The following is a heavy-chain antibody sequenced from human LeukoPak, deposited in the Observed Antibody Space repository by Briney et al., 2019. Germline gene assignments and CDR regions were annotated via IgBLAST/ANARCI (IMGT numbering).Heavy chain of an antibody. CDR2: IYYSGST. CDR3: ARLISGAWFDP. V-gene: IGHV4-39*01. J-gene: IGHJ5*02. D-gene: IGHD3-3*02. Sequence: PSETLSLTCTVSGGSISSSSYYWGWIRQPPGKGLEWIGSIYYSGSTYYNPSLKSRVTISVDTSKNQFSLKLSSVTAADTAVYYCARLISGAWFDPWGQGTLVTVSS. CDR1: GGSISSSSYY.